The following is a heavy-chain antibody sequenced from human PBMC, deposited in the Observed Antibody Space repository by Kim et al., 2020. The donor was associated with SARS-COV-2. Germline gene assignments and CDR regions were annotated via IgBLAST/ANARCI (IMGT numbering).Heavy chain of an antibody. J-gene: IGHJ4*02. Sequence: ADSVKVRFTISRDNSKNTRYLQMNSLRAEDTAVYYCAKLPVRGVTHPLDYWGQGTLVTVSS. CDR3: AKLPVRGVTHPLDY. V-gene: IGHV3-30*02. D-gene: IGHD3-10*01.